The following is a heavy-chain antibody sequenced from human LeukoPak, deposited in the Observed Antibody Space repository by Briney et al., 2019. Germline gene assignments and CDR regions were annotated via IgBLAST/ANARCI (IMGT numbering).Heavy chain of an antibody. CDR3: ARAAMVQYNWFDP. D-gene: IGHD5-18*01. Sequence: ASVKVSCKASVYTFTGYYMHWVRQAPGQGLERMGWINPNSGGTNYAQKFQGGVTMTRDTSITTAYMELSRLRSDDTAVYYCARAAMVQYNWFDPWGQGTLVTVSS. CDR2: INPNSGGT. J-gene: IGHJ5*02. CDR1: VYTFTGYY. V-gene: IGHV1-2*02.